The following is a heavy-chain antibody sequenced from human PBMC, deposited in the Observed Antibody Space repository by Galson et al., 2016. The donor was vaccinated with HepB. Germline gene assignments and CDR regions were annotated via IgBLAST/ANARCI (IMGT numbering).Heavy chain of an antibody. CDR3: AKGSGYP. J-gene: IGHJ5*02. CDR2: IDQRGST. CDR1: GDSVSSSSDW. V-gene: IGHV4-4*02. D-gene: IGHD2-2*03. Sequence: SETLSLTCVVSGDSVSSSSDWWSWVRQPPGEGLEWMGEIDQRGSTNYNPSLKSRVTISKDESKNQFSLKLTSVTAADTAVYYCAKGSGYPWGRGTLVTVSS.